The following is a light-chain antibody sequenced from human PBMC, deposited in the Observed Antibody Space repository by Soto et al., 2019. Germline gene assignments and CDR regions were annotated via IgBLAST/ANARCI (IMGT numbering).Light chain of an antibody. Sequence: QSVLTQPASVSGSPGQSITISCTGTSSDVGGYNYVSWYQQHPGKAPKPIIYDVSNRPSGVSNRFSGSKSGNTASLTISGLQAEDEADYYCISYTSSSTLVVFCGGTKLTVL. V-gene: IGLV2-14*01. CDR1: SSDVGGYNY. CDR3: ISYTSSSTLVV. J-gene: IGLJ2*01. CDR2: DVS.